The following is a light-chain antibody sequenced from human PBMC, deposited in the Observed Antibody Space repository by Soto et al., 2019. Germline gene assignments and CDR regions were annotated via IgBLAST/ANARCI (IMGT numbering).Light chain of an antibody. V-gene: IGLV2-14*01. J-gene: IGLJ2*01. CDR1: SSDVGRYNY. CDR3: SSYTGSSTYVV. CDR2: EVT. Sequence: QSALTQPASVSGSPGQSITISCTGTSSDVGRYNYVSWYQQHPGKAPKLMIYEVTNRPSGVSNRFSGSKSGNTASLTISGLQAEDEADYYCSSYTGSSTYVVFGGGTQLTVL.